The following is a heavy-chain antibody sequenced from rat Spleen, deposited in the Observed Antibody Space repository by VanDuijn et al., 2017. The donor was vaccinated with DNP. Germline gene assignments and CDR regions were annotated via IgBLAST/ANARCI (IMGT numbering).Heavy chain of an antibody. V-gene: IGHV5S11*01. D-gene: IGHD4-3*01. J-gene: IGHJ4*01. CDR3: ARHKRIRDYAMDV. CDR1: GFTFSSYY. CDR2: IYTGGGNT. Sequence: EVQLVESGGGLVQPGGSMKLSCVASGFTFSSYYMAWVRQAPTKGLEWVASIYTGGGNTYYRDSVKGRFTISRDDAKSTLYLQMDSLRSQETATYHCARHKRIRDYAMDVWGQGTSVTVSS.